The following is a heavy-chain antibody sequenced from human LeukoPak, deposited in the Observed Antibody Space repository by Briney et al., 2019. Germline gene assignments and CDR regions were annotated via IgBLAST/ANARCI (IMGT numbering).Heavy chain of an antibody. V-gene: IGHV3-21*01. CDR1: GFTFSSYS. CDR3: ARPYYDILTGTAEYFDL. CDR2: ISSSSSYI. J-gene: IGHJ2*01. Sequence: PGGYLRLSCAASGFTFSSYSMNWVRRAPGKGLEWVSSISSSSSYIYYADSVKGRFTISRDNAKNSLYLQMNSLRAEDTAVYYCARPYYDILTGTAEYFDLWGRGTLVTVSS. D-gene: IGHD3-9*01.